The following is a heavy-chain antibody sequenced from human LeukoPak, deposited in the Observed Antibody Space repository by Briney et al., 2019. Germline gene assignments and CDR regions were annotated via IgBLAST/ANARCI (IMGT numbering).Heavy chain of an antibody. CDR1: GISFSSYV. CDR2: ISDSGGTT. V-gene: IGHV3-23*01. CDR3: ASRWGYSFDH. D-gene: IGHD3-16*01. Sequence: GGSLRLSCAASGISFSSYVMSWVRQAPGKGLEGSSVISDSGGTTYYADSVKGRFTISRDNSKNTLYLQMNSLRAEGTAIYYCASRWGYSFDHWGQGTLVTVSS. J-gene: IGHJ4*02.